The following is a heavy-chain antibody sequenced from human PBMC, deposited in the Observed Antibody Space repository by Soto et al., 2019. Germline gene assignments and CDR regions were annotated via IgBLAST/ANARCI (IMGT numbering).Heavy chain of an antibody. J-gene: IGHJ6*02. Sequence: ASVKVSCKVSGYTLTELSMHWVRQAPGKGLEWMGGFDPEDGETIYAQKFQGRVTMTKDTSTDTAYMELSSLRSEDTAVYYCATKGYYDILTTYYYGMDVWGQGTTVTVSS. D-gene: IGHD3-9*01. CDR1: GYTLTELS. CDR3: ATKGYYDILTTYYYGMDV. CDR2: FDPEDGET. V-gene: IGHV1-24*01.